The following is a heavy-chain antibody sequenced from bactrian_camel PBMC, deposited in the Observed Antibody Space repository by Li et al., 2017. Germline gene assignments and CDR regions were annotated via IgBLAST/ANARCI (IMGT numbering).Heavy chain of an antibody. CDR3: AADVGTTGPVSWCGLGDPQYQY. D-gene: IGHD5*01. Sequence: HVQLVESGGGSVQTGGSLRLSCVVSGHSRGSNCVGWYRLPPGRAPAEREGIAAIRRSGGETWYAGSVKGRFTISKDNAKNTLYLEMNSLKPEDTAMYYCAADVGTTGPVSWCGLGDPQYQYWGQGTQVTVSS. CDR1: GHSRGSNC. J-gene: IGHJ4*01. CDR2: IRRSGGET. V-gene: IGHV3-3*01.